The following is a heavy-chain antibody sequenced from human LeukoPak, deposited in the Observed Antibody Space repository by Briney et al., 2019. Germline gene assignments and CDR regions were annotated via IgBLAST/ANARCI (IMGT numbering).Heavy chain of an antibody. D-gene: IGHD2-2*01. V-gene: IGHV1-24*01. CDR1: GYTLTELS. Sequence: ASVKVSCKVSGYTLTELSMHWVRQAPGKGLEWMGGFDPEDGETIYAQKFQGRVTMTEDTSTDTAYMELSRLRSDDTAVYYCARDLNYCSSTSCYAYWNYDLGYYFDYWGQGTLVTVSS. CDR3: ARDLNYCSSTSCYAYWNYDLGYYFDY. J-gene: IGHJ4*02. CDR2: FDPEDGET.